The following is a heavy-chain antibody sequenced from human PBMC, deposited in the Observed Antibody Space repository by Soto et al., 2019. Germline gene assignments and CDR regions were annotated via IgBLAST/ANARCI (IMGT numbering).Heavy chain of an antibody. V-gene: IGHV3-43*01. Sequence: GGSLRLSCAASGFTFDDYTMHWVRQAPGKGLEWVSLISWDGGSTYYADSVKGRFTISRDNSKNSLYLQMNSLRTEDTALYYCAKAECGGDCYSDYYYYGIDVWGQGTTVTVSS. CDR3: AKAECGGDCYSDYYYYGIDV. CDR2: ISWDGGST. D-gene: IGHD2-21*02. J-gene: IGHJ6*02. CDR1: GFTFDDYT.